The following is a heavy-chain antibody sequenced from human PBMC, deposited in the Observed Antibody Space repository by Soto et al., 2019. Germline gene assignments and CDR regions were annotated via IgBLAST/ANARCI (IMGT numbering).Heavy chain of an antibody. Sequence: GGSLRLSCAASGFTFSSYAMSWVRQAPGKGLEWVSAISGSGGSTYYADSVKGRFTISRDNSKNTLYPQMNSLRAEDTAVYYCAKAVDYGGNSDYFDYWGQGTLVTVSS. D-gene: IGHD4-17*01. J-gene: IGHJ4*02. V-gene: IGHV3-23*01. CDR2: ISGSGGST. CDR3: AKAVDYGGNSDYFDY. CDR1: GFTFSSYA.